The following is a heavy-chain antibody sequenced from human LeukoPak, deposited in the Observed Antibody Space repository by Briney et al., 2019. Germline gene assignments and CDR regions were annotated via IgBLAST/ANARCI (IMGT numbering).Heavy chain of an antibody. Sequence: GGSLRLSFAASGFTFRRYEMNWVRQAPGKGLEWVSYISSSGSTIYYADSVKGRFTISRDNAKNSLYLRMNSLRAEDTAVYYCARLGDGYNRAYFDCWGRGTLVTVSS. CDR2: ISSSGSTI. CDR3: ARLGDGYNRAYFDC. D-gene: IGHD5-24*01. V-gene: IGHV3-48*03. J-gene: IGHJ4*02. CDR1: GFTFRRYE.